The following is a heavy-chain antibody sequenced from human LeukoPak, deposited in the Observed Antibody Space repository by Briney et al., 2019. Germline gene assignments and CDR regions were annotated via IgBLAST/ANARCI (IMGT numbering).Heavy chain of an antibody. J-gene: IGHJ4*02. V-gene: IGHV4-34*01. D-gene: IGHD3-16*01. CDR1: GFTFSSYS. CDR2: INHSGST. Sequence: GSLRLSCAASGFTFSSYSMNWIRQSPGKGLEWIGEINHSGSTNYNPSLKSRVTISVDTSKNQFSLKLSSVTAADTAVYYSAREGVRLGGKFDYWGQGTLVTVSS. CDR3: AREGVRLGGKFDY.